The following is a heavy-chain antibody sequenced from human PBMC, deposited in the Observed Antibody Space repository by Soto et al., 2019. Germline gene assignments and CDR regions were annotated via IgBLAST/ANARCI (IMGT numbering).Heavy chain of an antibody. J-gene: IGHJ4*02. CDR3: ARTTAVPNTLRSRYFFDY. CDR2: INHSGST. V-gene: IGHV4-34*01. D-gene: IGHD4-17*01. CDR1: GGSFSGYY. Sequence: SETLSLTCAVYGGSFSGYYWSWIRKPPGKGLEWIGEINHSGSTNYNPSLKSRVTISVDLSKNRFSLRLSSVTTADTALYYCARTTAVPNTLRSRYFFDYWGQGTLVTVSS.